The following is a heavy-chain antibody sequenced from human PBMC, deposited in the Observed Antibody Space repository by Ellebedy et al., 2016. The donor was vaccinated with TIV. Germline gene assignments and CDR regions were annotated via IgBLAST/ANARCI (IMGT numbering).Heavy chain of an antibody. D-gene: IGHD4-17*01. V-gene: IGHV3-11*01. Sequence: GESLKISCAASGFRFGDYYMTWIRQAPGKGLEWISFISIDGGATYYSDSVKGRFTISRDNAAQSLYLQINNMRADDTAVYYCARADYGDYGAYYYGFDVWGQGTTVTVSS. CDR3: ARADYGDYGAYYYGFDV. CDR1: GFRFGDYY. J-gene: IGHJ6*02. CDR2: ISIDGGAT.